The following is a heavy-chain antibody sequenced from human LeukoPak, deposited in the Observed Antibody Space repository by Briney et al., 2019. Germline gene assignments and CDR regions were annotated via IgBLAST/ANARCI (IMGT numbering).Heavy chain of an antibody. J-gene: IGHJ4*02. CDR1: GFTFSSNY. V-gene: IGHV3-66*01. CDR2: IYSGGKT. D-gene: IGHD6-19*01. Sequence: QPGGSLRLSCAASGFTFSSNYMSWVRQAPGKGLEWVSVIYSGGKTYFADSVNGRFTISRDNSKNTLYLQMNSLRAEDTAVHYCARDGRTVTGSHYFDDWGQGTLVTVSS. CDR3: ARDGRTVTGSHYFDD.